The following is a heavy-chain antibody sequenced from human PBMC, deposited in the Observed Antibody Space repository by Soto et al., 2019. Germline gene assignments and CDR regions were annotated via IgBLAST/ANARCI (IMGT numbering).Heavy chain of an antibody. CDR3: ARRVIDRKWFGELLGWFDP. J-gene: IGHJ5*02. Sequence: SVKVSCKVSGGTFSSYAISWVRQAPGQGLEWMGGITPIFGTANYAQKFQGRVTITADKSTSTAYMELSSLRSEDTAVYYCARRVIDRKWFGELLGWFDPWGQGTLVTVSS. CDR1: GGTFSSYA. V-gene: IGHV1-69*06. D-gene: IGHD3-10*01. CDR2: ITPIFGTA.